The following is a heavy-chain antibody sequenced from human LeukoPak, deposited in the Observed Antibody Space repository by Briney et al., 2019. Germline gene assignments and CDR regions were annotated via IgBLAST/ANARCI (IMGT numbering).Heavy chain of an antibody. CDR3: ARGSDMVATFRFDY. J-gene: IGHJ4*02. CDR1: GGTFSSYA. D-gene: IGHD5-12*01. CDR2: IIPTFGTA. Sequence: ASVKVSCKASGGTFSSYAISWVRQAPGQGLEWMGGIIPTFGTANYAQKFQGRVTITADESTSTAYMELSSLRSEDTAVYYCARGSDMVATFRFDYWGQGTLVTVSS. V-gene: IGHV1-69*01.